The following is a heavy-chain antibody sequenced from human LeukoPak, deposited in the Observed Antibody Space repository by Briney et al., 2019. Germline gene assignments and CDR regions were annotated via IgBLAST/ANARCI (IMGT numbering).Heavy chain of an antibody. D-gene: IGHD3-22*01. V-gene: IGHV3-23*01. Sequence: AISGSGGSTYYADSVKGRFTISRDNSKNTLYLQMNSLRAEDTAVYYCAKLGHPYYYDSSGYYWVDYWGQGTLVTVSS. CDR3: AKLGHPYYYDSSGYYWVDY. J-gene: IGHJ4*02. CDR2: ISGSGGST.